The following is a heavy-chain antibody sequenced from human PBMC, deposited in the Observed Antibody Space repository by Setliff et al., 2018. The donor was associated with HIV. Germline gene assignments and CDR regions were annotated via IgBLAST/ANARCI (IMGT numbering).Heavy chain of an antibody. V-gene: IGHV4-59*01. Sequence: SETLSLTCTVSGGSISSDYWSWIRQPPGKGMEWIGFIYDSGSTNYNPSLESRVTISVDTSKNQFSLKLSSVTAADTAVYYCARAIGIISLYYFDSWGQGTLVTVST. D-gene: IGHD3-10*01. CDR2: IYDSGST. J-gene: IGHJ4*02. CDR3: ARAIGIISLYYFDS. CDR1: GGSISSDY.